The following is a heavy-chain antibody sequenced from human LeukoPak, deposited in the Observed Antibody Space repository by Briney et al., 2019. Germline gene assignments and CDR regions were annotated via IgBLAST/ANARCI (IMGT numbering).Heavy chain of an antibody. CDR3: ARGYSQTYYFDY. D-gene: IGHD5-18*01. V-gene: IGHV1-18*01. CDR1: GGTFSSYA. CDR2: ISAYNGNT. Sequence: GASVKVSCKASGGTFSSYAISWVRQAPGQGLEWMGWISAYNGNTNYAQKLQGRVTMTTDTSTSTAYMELRSLRSDDTAVYYCARGYSQTYYFDYWGQGTLVTVSS. J-gene: IGHJ4*02.